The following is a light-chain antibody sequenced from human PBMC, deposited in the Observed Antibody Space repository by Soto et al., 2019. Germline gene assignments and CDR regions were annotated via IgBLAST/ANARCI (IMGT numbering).Light chain of an antibody. V-gene: IGKV3-11*01. CDR2: DAS. Sequence: ALSLSQKDRATLSCRARESISRYLAWYQQRPGQAPRLLIYDASNTATGIPARFSGSGSGTDFTLTISSLEPEDFAVYYCQQRSNWTLTF. J-gene: IGKJ2*01. CDR3: QQRSNWTLT. CDR1: ESISRY.